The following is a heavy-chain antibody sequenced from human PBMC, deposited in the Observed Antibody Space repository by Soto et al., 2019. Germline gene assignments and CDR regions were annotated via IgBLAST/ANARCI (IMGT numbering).Heavy chain of an antibody. CDR1: GYTFTSYG. CDR2: ISAYNGNT. J-gene: IGHJ3*02. V-gene: IGHV1-18*04. CDR3: ARDLYRRRAFDI. Sequence: ASVKVSCKASGYTFTSYGISWVRQAPGQGLEWMGWISAYNGNTNYAQKLQGRVTMTTDTSTSTAYMELRSRRSDDTAVYYCARDLYRRRAFDIWGQGTRVTVSS.